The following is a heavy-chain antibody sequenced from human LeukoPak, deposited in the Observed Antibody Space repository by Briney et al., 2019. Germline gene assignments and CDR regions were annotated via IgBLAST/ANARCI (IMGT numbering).Heavy chain of an antibody. CDR1: GYTFTSYG. J-gene: IGHJ4*02. D-gene: IGHD1-26*01. CDR3: ARARASGVPGY. CDR2: ISAYNGNT. Sequence: GASVKVSCKASGYTFTSYGISWVRQAPGQGLEWMGWISAYNGNTNYAQKLQGRVTMTTDTSTSTAYMELSSLRSEDTAVYYCARARASGVPGYWGQGTLVTVSS. V-gene: IGHV1-18*01.